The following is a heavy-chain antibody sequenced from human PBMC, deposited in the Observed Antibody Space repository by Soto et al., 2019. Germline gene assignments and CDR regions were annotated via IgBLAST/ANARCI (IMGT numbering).Heavy chain of an antibody. CDR2: VSYDGSNK. CDR1: GFTFSSYV. V-gene: IGHV3-30-3*01. J-gene: IGHJ4*02. D-gene: IGHD3-3*01. Sequence: GGSLRLSCVASGFTFSSYVIHWVRQAPGKGLEWVAVVSYDGSNKYYADSVKGRFTISRDNSKNTVYLQMNSLRDEDTAVYYCAKGGSEYDFWSGQFDYWGQGTLVPVSS. CDR3: AKGGSEYDFWSGQFDY.